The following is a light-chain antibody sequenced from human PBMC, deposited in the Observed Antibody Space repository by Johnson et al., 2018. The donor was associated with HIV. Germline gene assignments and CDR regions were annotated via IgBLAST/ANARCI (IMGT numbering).Light chain of an antibody. Sequence: QLVLTQPPSVSAAPGQKVTISCSGSSSNIGNNYVSWYQQLPGTAPKLLIYENNRRPSGIPDRFSGSKSGTSATLGITGLQTGDEADYYCGTWDSSLSGGVFGTGTKVTVV. CDR1: SSNIGNNY. CDR3: GTWDSSLSGGV. V-gene: IGLV1-51*02. J-gene: IGLJ1*01. CDR2: ENN.